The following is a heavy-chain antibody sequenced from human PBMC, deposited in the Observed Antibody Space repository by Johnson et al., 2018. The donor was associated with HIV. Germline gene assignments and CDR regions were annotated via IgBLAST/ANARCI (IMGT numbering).Heavy chain of an antibody. V-gene: IGHV3-30-3*01. CDR2: ISYDGSNK. J-gene: IGHJ3*02. Sequence: QMQLVESGGGLIQPGGSLRLSCAASGFTVSGKYMTWVRQAPGKGLEWVAVISYDGSNKYYADSVKGRFTISRDNSKNTLYLQLNSLRAEDTAVYYCARNLKRDKWNADALDIWGQGTMVTVSS. CDR3: ARNLKRDKWNADALDI. CDR1: GFTVSGKY. D-gene: IGHD1-20*01.